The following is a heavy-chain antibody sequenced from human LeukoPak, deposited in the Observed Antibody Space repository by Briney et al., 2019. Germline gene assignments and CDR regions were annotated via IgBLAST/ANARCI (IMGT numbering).Heavy chain of an antibody. V-gene: IGHV3-23*01. J-gene: IGHJ4*02. CDR3: AKSTVSPNYYDSSGSFDY. CDR1: GFTFSSYA. D-gene: IGHD3-22*01. Sequence: GGSLRLSCAASGFTFSSYAMSWVRQAPGKGLEWVSAISTSGGGTYYADSVKGRFTISRDNSKNTLYLQMNSLRAEDTAVYYCAKSTVSPNYYDSSGSFDYWGQGTLVTVSS. CDR2: ISTSGGGT.